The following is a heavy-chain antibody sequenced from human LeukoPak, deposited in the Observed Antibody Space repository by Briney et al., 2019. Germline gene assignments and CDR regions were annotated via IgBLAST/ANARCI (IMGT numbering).Heavy chain of an antibody. CDR2: IYTSGST. Sequence: PSETLSLTCTVSGGSISSYYWSWIRQPAGKGLEWIGRIYTSGSTNYNPSLKSRVTMSVDTSKNQFSLKLSSVTAADTAVYYCARVRNYYDSSGYYLLDAFDIWGQGTMVTVSS. D-gene: IGHD3-22*01. J-gene: IGHJ3*02. CDR1: GGSISSYY. CDR3: ARVRNYYDSSGYYLLDAFDI. V-gene: IGHV4-4*07.